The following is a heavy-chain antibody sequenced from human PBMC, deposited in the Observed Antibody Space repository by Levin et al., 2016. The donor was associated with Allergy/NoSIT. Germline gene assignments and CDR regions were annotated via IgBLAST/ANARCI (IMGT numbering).Heavy chain of an antibody. CDR3: VRHSRGCSSTNCHFDY. D-gene: IGHD2-2*01. CDR1: GYTFTTYW. Sequence: GESLKISCKGSGYTFTTYWIAWVRQMPGKGLEWMGIIYPGDSDTRYSPSFQGQVTISADKSISTAYLQWSSLKASDTAMYYCVRHSRGCSSTNCHFDYWGQGTLVTVSS. J-gene: IGHJ4*02. CDR2: IYPGDSDT. V-gene: IGHV5-51*01.